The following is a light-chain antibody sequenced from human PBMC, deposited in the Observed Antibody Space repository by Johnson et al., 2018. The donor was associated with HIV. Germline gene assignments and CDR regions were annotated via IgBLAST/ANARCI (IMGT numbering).Light chain of an antibody. CDR1: SSNIGNNY. V-gene: IGLV1-51*01. CDR2: DNN. CDR3: GTWDSSLSAGGV. Sequence: QSVLTQPPSVSAAPGQKVTISCSGSSSNIGNNYVSWYQQFPGTAPKLLIYDNNKRPSGIPDRFSGSKSGTSATLGITGPQTGDEADYYCGTWDSSLSAGGVFGTGTKVTVL. J-gene: IGLJ1*01.